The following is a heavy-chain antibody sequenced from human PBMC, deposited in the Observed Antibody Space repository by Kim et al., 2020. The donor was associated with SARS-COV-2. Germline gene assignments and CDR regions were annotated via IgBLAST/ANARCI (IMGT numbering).Heavy chain of an antibody. V-gene: IGHV5-51*01. J-gene: IGHJ4*02. CDR3: ATSNGSSWAYFDY. D-gene: IGHD6-13*01. Sequence: RYSPSFQGQVTISADKSINTAYLQGSTLKASDTAMYYCATSNGSSWAYFDYWGQGTLVTVSS.